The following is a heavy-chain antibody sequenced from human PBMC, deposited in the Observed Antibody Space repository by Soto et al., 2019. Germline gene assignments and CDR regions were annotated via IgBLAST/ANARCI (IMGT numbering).Heavy chain of an antibody. V-gene: IGHV1-69*08. CDR3: ARDNYYYGSGSDYMNYYYGMDV. J-gene: IGHJ6*02. Sequence: QVQLVQSGAEVKKPGSSVKVSCKASGGTFSSYTISWVRQAPGQGLEWMGRIIPILGIANYAQKFQGRVTSTAEQATSTADMELSSLRSEDTAVYYWARDNYYYGSGSDYMNYYYGMDVWGQGTAVTVSS. CDR1: GGTFSSYT. D-gene: IGHD3-10*01. CDR2: IIPILGIA.